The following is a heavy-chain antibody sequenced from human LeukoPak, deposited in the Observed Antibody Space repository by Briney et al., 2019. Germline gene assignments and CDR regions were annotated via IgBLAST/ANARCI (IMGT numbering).Heavy chain of an antibody. CDR3: AREVGSRHYFDS. J-gene: IGHJ4*02. CDR2: IYYTGGT. CDR1: GGSISSGLYY. V-gene: IGHV4-39*02. Sequence: SETLSLTCTVSGGSISSGLYYCAWIRQPPGKGLEWIGTIYYTGGTYYNPSLESRVTISVDTSKNQLSLRLSSVTAADTAVYYCAREVGSRHYFDSWGQGTLVTVSS. D-gene: IGHD6-13*01.